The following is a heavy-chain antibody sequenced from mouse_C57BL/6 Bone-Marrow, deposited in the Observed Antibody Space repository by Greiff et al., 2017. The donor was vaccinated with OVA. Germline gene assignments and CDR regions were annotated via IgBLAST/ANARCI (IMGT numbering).Heavy chain of an antibody. CDR3: ARHGGSSYYYYAMDY. D-gene: IGHD1-1*01. CDR2: IWSDGST. Sequence: QVQLKESGPGLVAPSQSLSITCTVSGFSLTSYGVHWVRQPPGKGLEWLVVIWSDGSTTYNSALKSRLSISKDNSKSQVFLKMNSLQTDDTAMYYCARHGGSSYYYYAMDYWGQGTSVTVSS. CDR1: GFSLTSYG. V-gene: IGHV2-6-1*01. J-gene: IGHJ4*01.